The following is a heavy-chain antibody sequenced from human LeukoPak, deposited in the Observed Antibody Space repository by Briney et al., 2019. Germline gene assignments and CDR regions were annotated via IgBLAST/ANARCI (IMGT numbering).Heavy chain of an antibody. V-gene: IGHV3-66*01. J-gene: IGHJ6*02. CDR3: ARKDLDGMDV. Sequence: PGGSLRLSCAASGFTFSSYSMNWVRQAPGKGLEWVSVIYSGGSTYYADSVKGRFTISRDNSKNTLYLQMNSLRAEDTAVYYCARKDLDGMDVWGQGTTVTVSS. CDR2: IYSGGST. CDR1: GFTFSSYS.